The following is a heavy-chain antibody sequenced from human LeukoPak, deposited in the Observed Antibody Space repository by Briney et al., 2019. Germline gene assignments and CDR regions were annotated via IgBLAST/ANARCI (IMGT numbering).Heavy chain of an antibody. V-gene: IGHV4-39*02. D-gene: IGHD3-10*01. CDR1: GGSISSDNYY. J-gene: IGHJ5*02. CDR2: IHYSGVT. CDR3: ARQIHGERKLDWFDP. Sequence: SETLSLTCTVSGGSISSDNYYWGWIRQPPGMALEWVGSIHYSGVTYYNPSLKSRVTISVDTSKNHFSLKLGSVTAADTAVYYCARQIHGERKLDWFDPWGQGTLVTVSS.